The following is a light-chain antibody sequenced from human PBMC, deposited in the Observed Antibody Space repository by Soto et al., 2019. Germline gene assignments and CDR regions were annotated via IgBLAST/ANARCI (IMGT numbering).Light chain of an antibody. Sequence: QSALTQPASVSGSPGQSITISCTGTSSDVGAYNTVSWYQQHPGKAPKLMIYEVTNRPSGVSNRFSGSKCANTASLTISGLQAEDEADYYCSSKTSSRTDVFGSGTKVTVL. V-gene: IGLV2-14*01. J-gene: IGLJ1*01. CDR1: SSDVGAYNT. CDR2: EVT. CDR3: SSKTSSRTDV.